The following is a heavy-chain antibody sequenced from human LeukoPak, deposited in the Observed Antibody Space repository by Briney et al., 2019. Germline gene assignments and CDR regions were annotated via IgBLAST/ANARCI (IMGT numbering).Heavy chain of an antibody. CDR3: ARSAWGYAFDI. CDR2: MSHSGST. Sequence: PSETLSLTCVVSGYSISSGYHWGWIRQPPGKGLEWIGSMSHSGSTYYSPSLKSRVTISVDTSKNQFSLKLRSVTAADTAVYYCARSAWGYAFDIWGQGTMVTVSS. V-gene: IGHV4-38-2*01. D-gene: IGHD7-27*01. J-gene: IGHJ3*02. CDR1: GYSISSGYH.